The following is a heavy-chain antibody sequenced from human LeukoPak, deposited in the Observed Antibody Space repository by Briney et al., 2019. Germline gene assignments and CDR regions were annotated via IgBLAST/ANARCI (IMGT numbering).Heavy chain of an antibody. V-gene: IGHV4-4*07. D-gene: IGHD5-18*01. Sequence: SETLSLTCTVSGGSIKNYYWTWIRQPAGKGLEWIGRIWSSGGRWSSGGTNTNPSFSSRITMSADTSQNQLSLKLNSVTADDTAVYYCARDSPDGYTHGHYYYYMDAWGKGTTVTVSS. CDR3: ARDSPDGYTHGHYYYYMDA. J-gene: IGHJ6*03. CDR1: GGSIKNYY. CDR2: IWSSGGRWSSGGT.